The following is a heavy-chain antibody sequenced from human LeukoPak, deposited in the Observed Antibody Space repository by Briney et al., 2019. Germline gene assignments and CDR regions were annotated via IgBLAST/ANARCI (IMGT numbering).Heavy chain of an antibody. D-gene: IGHD6-19*01. CDR1: GYTFTGYY. J-gene: IGHJ4*02. Sequence: ASVKVSYKASGYTFTGYYVHWVRQAPGQGLEWMGWISAYNGNTNYAQKLQCRVTMTTDTSTSTAYMELRSLRSDDTAVYYCARDVYSSGPFDYWGQGTLVTVSS. V-gene: IGHV1-18*04. CDR2: ISAYNGNT. CDR3: ARDVYSSGPFDY.